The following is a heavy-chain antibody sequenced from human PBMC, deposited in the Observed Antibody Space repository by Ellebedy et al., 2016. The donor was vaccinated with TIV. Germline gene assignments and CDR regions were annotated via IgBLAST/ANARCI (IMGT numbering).Heavy chain of an antibody. D-gene: IGHD3-22*01. CDR3: TTDAWRNAVIDYYYYYGMDV. CDR2: IKSKPDGGTT. Sequence: GQSLKISCAASEFTFSNAWMSWFRQARGKGLEGFGRIKSKPDGGTTDYAAPVKGRFTISRDDSKNTLYLQMNSLKTEDTAVYYCTTDAWRNAVIDYYYYYGMDVWGQGTTVTVSS. CDR1: EFTFSNAW. J-gene: IGHJ6*02. V-gene: IGHV3-15*01.